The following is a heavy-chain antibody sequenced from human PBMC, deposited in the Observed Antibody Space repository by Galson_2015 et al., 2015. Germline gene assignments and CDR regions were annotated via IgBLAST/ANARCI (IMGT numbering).Heavy chain of an antibody. V-gene: IGHV5-51*01. CDR1: GYSFSRYW. D-gene: IGHD1-26*01. CDR3: ARLGTGSYSDGAFDI. Sequence: QSGAEVKKPGESLTISCKGSGYSFSRYWIGWVRQMPGKGLEGMGIIYPGDSDARYSPSFQGQVTMSADKSISTAYLQWSSLKASDTAMYYCARLGTGSYSDGAFDIWGQGTMVTVSS. CDR2: IYPGDSDA. J-gene: IGHJ3*02.